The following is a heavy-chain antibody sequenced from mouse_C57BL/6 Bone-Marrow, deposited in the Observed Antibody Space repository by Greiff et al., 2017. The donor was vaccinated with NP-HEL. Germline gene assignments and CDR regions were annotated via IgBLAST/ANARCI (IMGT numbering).Heavy chain of an antibody. CDR3: ARDWGYSAWFAY. V-gene: IGHV5-4*01. CDR2: ISDGGSYT. Sequence: EVKLMESGGGLVKPGGSLKLSCAASGFTFSSYAMSWVRQTPEKRLEWVATISDGGSYTYYPDNVKGRFTISRDNAKNNLYLQMSHLKSEDTAMYYCARDWGYSAWFAYWGQGTLVTVSA. J-gene: IGHJ3*01. D-gene: IGHD3-1*01. CDR1: GFTFSSYA.